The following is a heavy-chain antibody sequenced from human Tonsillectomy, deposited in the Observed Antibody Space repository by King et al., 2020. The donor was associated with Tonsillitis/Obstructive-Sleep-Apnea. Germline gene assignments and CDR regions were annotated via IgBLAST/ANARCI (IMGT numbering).Heavy chain of an antibody. CDR2: ISWNSGSI. D-gene: IGHD5-24*01. CDR1: GFTFDDYA. Sequence: VQLVESGGGLVQHGRSLRLTCAASGFTFDDYAMHWVRQAPGKGLEWVSGISWNSGSICYADSVKGRFTISRDNAKNSLYLQMNSLRAEDTALYCCAKNQRWAWDYYYMVVWGKGTTVTVSS. V-gene: IGHV3-9*01. J-gene: IGHJ6*03. CDR3: AKNQRWAWDYYYMVV.